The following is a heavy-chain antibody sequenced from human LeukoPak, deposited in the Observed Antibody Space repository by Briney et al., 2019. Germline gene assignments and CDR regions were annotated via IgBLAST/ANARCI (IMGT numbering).Heavy chain of an antibody. D-gene: IGHD6-13*01. CDR2: SATTKPNSCTT. Sequence: GGSLRLSCAGAGFSITDHHMDWVRQAPGKGLEWIGRSATTKPNSCTTQYAASARGRFTISRDDSQNSLYLQLNSLKTEDTAVYYCVRAVTMGSGWYHFDNWGLGTLVTVSS. CDR3: VRAVTMGSGWYHFDN. CDR1: GFSITDHH. V-gene: IGHV3-72*01. J-gene: IGHJ4*02.